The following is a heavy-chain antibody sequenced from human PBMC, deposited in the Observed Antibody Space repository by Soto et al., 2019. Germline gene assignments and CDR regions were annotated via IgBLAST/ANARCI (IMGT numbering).Heavy chain of an antibody. CDR3: AEHSLALRKNNWFDP. CDR1: GDSIISSDFY. D-gene: IGHD3-3*02. Sequence: SQTVSLTCTLSGDSIISSDFYWGWLRHPPGKGLEWIGRFFYLGSSSHNPSLKIRITISVDTTKNQFSLRLRSVTAADTSLYSCAEHSLALRKNNWFDPWGQGIMVTVSS. J-gene: IGHJ5*02. V-gene: IGHV4-39*01. CDR2: FFYLGSS.